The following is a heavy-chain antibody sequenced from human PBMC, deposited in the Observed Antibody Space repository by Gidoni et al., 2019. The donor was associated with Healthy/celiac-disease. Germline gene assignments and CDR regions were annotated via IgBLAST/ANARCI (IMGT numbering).Heavy chain of an antibody. V-gene: IGHV3-30*18. CDR3: AKDRGPGGTETFDI. D-gene: IGHD1-26*01. J-gene: IGHJ3*02. CDR2: ISYDGSNK. CDR1: GFTFTSYG. Sequence: QVQLVESGGGVVQPGRSLRLSCAASGFTFTSYGMHWVRQAPGKGLEWVAVISYDGSNKYYADSVKGRFTISRDNSKNTLYLQMNSLRAEDTAVYYCAKDRGPGGTETFDIWGQGTMVTVSS.